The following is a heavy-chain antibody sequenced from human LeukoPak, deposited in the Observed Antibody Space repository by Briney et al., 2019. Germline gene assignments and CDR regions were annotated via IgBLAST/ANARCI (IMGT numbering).Heavy chain of an antibody. J-gene: IGHJ3*01. CDR1: GFTFSSYS. Sequence: GGPLRLSCEASGFTFSSYSLNWVRQAPGKGLEWVSAISSSSTYINYADSVRGRFTISRDNAKNSLYLQMNSLRADDTSVYYCARDSNSPSIDAFDLWGQGTLVTVSS. D-gene: IGHD6-6*01. CDR2: ISSSSTYI. V-gene: IGHV3-21*01. CDR3: ARDSNSPSIDAFDL.